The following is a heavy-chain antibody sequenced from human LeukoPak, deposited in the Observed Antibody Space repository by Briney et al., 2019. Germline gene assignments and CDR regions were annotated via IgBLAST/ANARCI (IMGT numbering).Heavy chain of an antibody. CDR3: ARGYCSGGSCYPGYFDY. D-gene: IGHD2-15*01. CDR2: IWFDGSKK. V-gene: IGHV3-33*01. J-gene: IGHJ4*02. CDR1: GFTFSTYG. Sequence: GRSLRLSCEASGFTFSTYGMHWVRQTPGKGLEWMAVIWFDGSKKYYADSVKGRFIISRDNSKDTLYLQMNSLRAEDTAVYYCARGYCSGGSCYPGYFDYWGQGTLVTVSS.